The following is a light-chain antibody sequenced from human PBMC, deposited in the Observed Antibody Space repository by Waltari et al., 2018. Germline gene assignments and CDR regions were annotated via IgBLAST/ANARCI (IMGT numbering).Light chain of an antibody. CDR3: SSYTGSNTLV. Sequence: QAAPTQPPSVSGSPGQSVTVSCTGTSTDLGYYNSVSWYQQHPGNAPKLMIYEVSKRPSEVSDRFSGSKSGRTASLTIAGLQAEDEADYYCSSYTGSNTLVFGGGTRLTVL. CDR2: EVS. J-gene: IGLJ2*01. V-gene: IGLV2-11*01. CDR1: STDLGYYNS.